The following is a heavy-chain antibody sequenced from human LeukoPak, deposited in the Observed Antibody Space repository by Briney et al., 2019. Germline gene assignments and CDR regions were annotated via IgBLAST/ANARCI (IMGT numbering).Heavy chain of an antibody. CDR3: ARDLQSSSGYYYVVGY. J-gene: IGHJ4*02. Sequence: ASVTVSCAASGYTFTGYYMYWVRQAPGQGLEWVGWINPNSGGTNYAQKFQGGVTMTRDTSISTAYMELSRLRSDDTAVYYCARDLQSSSGYYYVVGYWGQGTLVTVSS. D-gene: IGHD3-22*01. CDR1: GYTFTGYY. V-gene: IGHV1-2*02. CDR2: INPNSGGT.